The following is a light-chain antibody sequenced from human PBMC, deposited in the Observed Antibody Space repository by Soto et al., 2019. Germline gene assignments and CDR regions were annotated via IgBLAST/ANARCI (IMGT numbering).Light chain of an antibody. CDR2: SNN. V-gene: IGLV1-44*01. CDR1: SSNIGSNT. J-gene: IGLJ1*01. CDR3: AAWDVSLNGPHYV. Sequence: QSVLTQPPSASGTPGQRVTISCSGSSSNIGSNTVNWYQQLPGTAPKLLIYSNNQRPSGVPDRFSGSKSGTSASLAISGLQSEDEGDYYCAAWDVSLNGPHYVFGTGTKLTVL.